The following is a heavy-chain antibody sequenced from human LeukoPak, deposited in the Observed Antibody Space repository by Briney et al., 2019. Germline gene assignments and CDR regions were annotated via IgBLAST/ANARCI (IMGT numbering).Heavy chain of an antibody. CDR2: MNPNSGNT. CDR3: ARGWDSNYDFWSGYYTGGNWFDP. D-gene: IGHD3-3*01. V-gene: IGHV1-8*01. CDR1: GYTFTSYD. Sequence: EASVKVSCKASGYTFTSYDINWVRQATGQGLEWMGWMNPNSGNTGYAQKFQGRVTMTRNTSISTAYMELSSLRSEDTAVYYCARGWDSNYDFWSGYYTGGNWFDPWGQGTLVTVSS. J-gene: IGHJ5*02.